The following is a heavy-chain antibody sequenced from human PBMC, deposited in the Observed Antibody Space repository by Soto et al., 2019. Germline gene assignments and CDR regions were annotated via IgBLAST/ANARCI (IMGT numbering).Heavy chain of an antibody. V-gene: IGHV4-39*01. CDR3: ARLYTAMVFYYYYGMDV. Sequence: PSETLSLTCTVSVPSISSSSYYCGWIRQLPVKGLVRMGCIYYSGTTYYTPSLKSRVTISVETSKNQFSLKLSSVTAADTAVYYCARLYTAMVFYYYYGMDVWGQGTTVT. J-gene: IGHJ6*02. CDR2: IYYSGTT. CDR1: VPSISSSSYY. D-gene: IGHD5-18*01.